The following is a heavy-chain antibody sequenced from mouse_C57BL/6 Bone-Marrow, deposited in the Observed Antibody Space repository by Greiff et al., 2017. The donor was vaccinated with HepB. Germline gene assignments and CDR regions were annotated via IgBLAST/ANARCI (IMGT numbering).Heavy chain of an antibody. CDR3: ARGDSSGYVGYYAMDY. J-gene: IGHJ4*01. CDR2: IYPRDGST. V-gene: IGHV1-85*01. CDR1: GYTFTSYD. D-gene: IGHD3-2*02. Sequence: VKLQESGPELVKPGASVKLSCKASGYTFTSYDINWVKQRPGQGLEWIGWIYPRDGSTKYNEKFKGKATLTVDTSSSTAYMELHSLTSEDSAVYFCARGDSSGYVGYYAMDYWGQGTSVTVSS.